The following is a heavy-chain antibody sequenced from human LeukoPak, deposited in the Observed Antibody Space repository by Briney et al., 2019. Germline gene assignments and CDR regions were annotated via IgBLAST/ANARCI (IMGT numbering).Heavy chain of an antibody. CDR1: GFTFSSYW. CDR3: ARDKVGGSMAGSNFDY. CDR2: IKQDGSEK. V-gene: IGHV3-7*01. D-gene: IGHD6-19*01. Sequence: HPGGSLRLSCVASGFTFSSYWMSWVRQAPGKGLEWVTNIKQDGSEKYYVDSVKGRFTISRDNAKNSLFLQMNSLRGEDTAVYYCARDKVGGSMAGSNFDYWGQGTLVTVSS. J-gene: IGHJ4*02.